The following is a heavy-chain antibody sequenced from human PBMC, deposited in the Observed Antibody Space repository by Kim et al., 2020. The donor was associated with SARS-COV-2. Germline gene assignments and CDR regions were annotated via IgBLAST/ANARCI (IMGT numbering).Heavy chain of an antibody. CDR1: GFTFSSHS. V-gene: IGHV3-48*02. Sequence: GGSLRLSCAASGFTFSSHSMNWVRQAPGKGLEWVSYISSSSSTIYYADSVKGRFTISRDNAKNSLYLQMSSLRDEDTAVYYCARDKDDYGEHRGAFDIWGQGTMVTVSS. J-gene: IGHJ3*02. D-gene: IGHD4-17*01. CDR3: ARDKDDYGEHRGAFDI. CDR2: ISSSSSTI.